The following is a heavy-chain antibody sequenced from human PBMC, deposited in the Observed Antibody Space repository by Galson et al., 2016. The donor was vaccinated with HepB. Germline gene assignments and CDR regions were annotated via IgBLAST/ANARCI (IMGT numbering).Heavy chain of an antibody. V-gene: IGHV3-23*01. J-gene: IGHJ4*02. D-gene: IGHD3-10*01. CDR1: RFIFSSFA. CDR3: ARDASGSRADFDY. Sequence: SLRLSCAASRFIFSSFAMNWVRQAPGKGLEWVSTISGSGGSAYYADSVKGRFTISRDNSKNTLYLQMSSLRAEDTAIYYCARDASGSRADFDYWGQGIPVTVSS. CDR2: ISGSGGSA.